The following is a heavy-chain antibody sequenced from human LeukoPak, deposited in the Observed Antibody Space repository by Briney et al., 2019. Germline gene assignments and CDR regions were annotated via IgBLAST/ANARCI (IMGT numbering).Heavy chain of an antibody. CDR1: GFTFSSYS. V-gene: IGHV3-21*01. D-gene: IGHD6-13*01. Sequence: GGSLRLSCAASGFTFSSYSMNWVRQAPGKGLEWVSSISSSSSYIYCADSVKGRFTISRDNAKNSLYLQMNSLRAEDTAVYYCARSYASSSLDAFDIWGQGTMVTVSS. CDR3: ARSYASSSLDAFDI. CDR2: ISSSSSYI. J-gene: IGHJ3*02.